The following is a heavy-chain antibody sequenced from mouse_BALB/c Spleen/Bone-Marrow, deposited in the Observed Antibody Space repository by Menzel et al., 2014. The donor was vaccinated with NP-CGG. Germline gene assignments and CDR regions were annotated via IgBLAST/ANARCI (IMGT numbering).Heavy chain of an antibody. D-gene: IGHD2-1*01. V-gene: IGHV1-7*01. CDR2: INPSTGYT. CDR3: ARKGYGNYHYYAMDY. Sequence: QVQLQQPGAELAKPGASVKMSCKASGYTFTNYWMHWIKQRPGQGLEWIGYINPSTGYTEYNQKFKDKATLTADKSSSTAYMQLSSLTSEDSAVYYCARKGYGNYHYYAMDYWGQGTSVPVSS. J-gene: IGHJ4*01. CDR1: GYTFTNYW.